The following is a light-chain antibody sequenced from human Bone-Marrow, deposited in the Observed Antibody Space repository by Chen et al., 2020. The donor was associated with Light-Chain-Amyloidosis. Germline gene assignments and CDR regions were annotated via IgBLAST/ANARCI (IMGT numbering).Light chain of an antibody. CDR1: SSDVGGYDY. Sequence: QSALTQPPSASGSPGQSVTISCTGTSSDVGGYDYVSWYQQHPGEAPKLMIYEVNKRPSGVPDRFSGSKSGNTASLTVSGLQAEDEADYYCTSYAGTNNFEVFGGGTKLTVL. CDR3: TSYAGTNNFEV. CDR2: EVN. J-gene: IGLJ3*02. V-gene: IGLV2-8*01.